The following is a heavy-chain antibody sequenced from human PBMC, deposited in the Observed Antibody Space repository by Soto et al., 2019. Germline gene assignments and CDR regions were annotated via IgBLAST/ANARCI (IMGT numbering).Heavy chain of an antibody. Sequence: ASVKVFCKASGGTFSSYAISWVRQAPGQGLEWMGGIIPIFGTANYAQKFQGRVTITADESTSTAYMELSSLRSEDTAVYYCARVRNKVATSGPFDPWGQGTLVTVSS. CDR3: ARVRNKVATSGPFDP. J-gene: IGHJ5*01. CDR1: GGTFSSYA. CDR2: IIPIFGTA. D-gene: IGHD5-12*01. V-gene: IGHV1-69*13.